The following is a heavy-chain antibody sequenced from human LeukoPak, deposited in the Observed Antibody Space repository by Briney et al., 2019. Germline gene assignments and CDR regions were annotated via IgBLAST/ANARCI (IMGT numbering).Heavy chain of an antibody. CDR3: ARGGVYSSSAPDY. D-gene: IGHD6-6*01. V-gene: IGHV3-48*03. CDR1: GFSFSSYE. J-gene: IGHJ4*02. CDR2: ISSSSSTI. Sequence: PGGSLRLSCAASGFSFSSYEMNWVRQAPGKGLEWVSYISSSSSTIYYADSVKGRFTISRDNAKNTLYLQMNSLRAEDTAVYYCARGGVYSSSAPDYWGQGTLVTVSS.